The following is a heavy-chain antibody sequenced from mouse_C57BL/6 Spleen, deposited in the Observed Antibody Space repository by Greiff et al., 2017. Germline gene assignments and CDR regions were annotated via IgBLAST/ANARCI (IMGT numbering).Heavy chain of an antibody. CDR3: ARLEYAMDY. Sequence: QVQLKESGAELVRPGTSVKVSCKASGYAFTNYLIEWVQQRPGQGLEWIGVINPGSGGTNYNEKFKGKETLTADKSSSTAYMQLSSLTSDDSAVYFCARLEYAMDYWGQGTSVTVSS. V-gene: IGHV1-54*01. CDR1: GYAFTNYL. J-gene: IGHJ4*01. CDR2: INPGSGGT.